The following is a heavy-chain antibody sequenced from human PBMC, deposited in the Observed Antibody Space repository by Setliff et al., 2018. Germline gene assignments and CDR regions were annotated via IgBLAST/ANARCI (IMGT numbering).Heavy chain of an antibody. J-gene: IGHJ4*02. V-gene: IGHV3-21*01. CDR2: ISSSSSYI. CDR1: GFTFTSYS. CDR3: ARANTTGYYYFDY. D-gene: IGHD3-9*01. Sequence: GESLKISCGASGFTFTSYSMTWVRQAPGKGLEWVSSISSSSSYIYYADSVKGRFTISRDNAKNSAYLQMNSLRAEDTAIYYCARANTTGYYYFDYWGQGTLVTVSS.